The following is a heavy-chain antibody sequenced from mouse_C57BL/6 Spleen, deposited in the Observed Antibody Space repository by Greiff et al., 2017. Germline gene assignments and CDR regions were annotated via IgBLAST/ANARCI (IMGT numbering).Heavy chain of an antibody. D-gene: IGHD4-1*01. CDR3: ARHWTGTDY. Sequence: DVKLVESGGDLVKPGGSLKLSCAASGFTFSSYGMSWVRQTPDKRLEWVATISSGGSYTYYPDSVKGRFTISRDNAKNTLYLQMSSLKSEDTAMYYCARHWTGTDYWGQGTTLTVSS. V-gene: IGHV5-6*02. CDR2: ISSGGSYT. J-gene: IGHJ2*01. CDR1: GFTFSSYG.